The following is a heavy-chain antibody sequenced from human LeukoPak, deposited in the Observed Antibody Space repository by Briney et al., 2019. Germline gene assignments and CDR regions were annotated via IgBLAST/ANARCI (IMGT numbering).Heavy chain of an antibody. V-gene: IGHV1-2*06. Sequence: ASVKVSCKASGYAFTVYYLHWVRQAPGQGLEWMGRINHNTGGTNYAQKFQGRVTMTRDTSISTAFMELAGLTSDDTAVYYCARDLDICSGGSCYSGPLYYYYGMDVWGQGTTVTVSS. CDR1: GYAFTVYY. CDR3: ARDLDICSGGSCYSGPLYYYYGMDV. J-gene: IGHJ6*02. CDR2: INHNTGGT. D-gene: IGHD2-15*01.